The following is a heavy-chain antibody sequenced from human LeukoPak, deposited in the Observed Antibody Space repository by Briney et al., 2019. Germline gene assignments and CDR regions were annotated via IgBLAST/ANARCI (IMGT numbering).Heavy chain of an antibody. CDR3: ARRTQGLPFDY. J-gene: IGHJ4*02. V-gene: IGHV4-34*01. D-gene: IGHD2-21*02. CDR2: INHSGST. Sequence: SETLSLTCAVYGGSFSGYYWSWIRQPPGKGLEWIGEINHSGSTYYNPSLKSRVTISVDTSKNQFSLKLSFVTAADTAVYYCARRTQGLPFDYWGQGTLVTVSS. CDR1: GGSFSGYY.